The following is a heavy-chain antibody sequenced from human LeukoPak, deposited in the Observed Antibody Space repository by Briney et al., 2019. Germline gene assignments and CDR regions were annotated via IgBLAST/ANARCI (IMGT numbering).Heavy chain of an antibody. J-gene: IGHJ4*02. D-gene: IGHD6-25*01. CDR3: ARDPPRAAWVFDC. CDR2: ITSGGGTT. V-gene: IGHV3-23*01. CDR1: GFTFSIYA. Sequence: GGSLRLSCAASGFTFSIYAMSWARQAPGEGLEWVSAITSGGGTTYYAGSVKGRFTISRDNSKNTLYLQMNSLRAEDTAVYYCARDPPRAAWVFDCWGQGTLVSVSS.